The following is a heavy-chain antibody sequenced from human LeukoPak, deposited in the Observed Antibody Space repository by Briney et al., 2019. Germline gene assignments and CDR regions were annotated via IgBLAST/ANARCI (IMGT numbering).Heavy chain of an antibody. J-gene: IGHJ4*02. V-gene: IGHV1-69*06. CDR1: GGTFSSYA. Sequence: SVKVSCKASGGTFSSYAISWVRQAPGQGLEWMGGIISIFGTANYAQKFQGRVTITADKSTSTAYMELSSLRSEDTAVYYCAREDIGSYGNFDYWGQGTLVTVSS. D-gene: IGHD5-18*01. CDR2: IISIFGTA. CDR3: AREDIGSYGNFDY.